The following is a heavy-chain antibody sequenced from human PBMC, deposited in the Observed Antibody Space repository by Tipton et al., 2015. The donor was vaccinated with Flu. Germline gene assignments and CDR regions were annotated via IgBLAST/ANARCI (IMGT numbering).Heavy chain of an antibody. CDR1: GYSVSTGYF. V-gene: IGHV4-61*01. Sequence: GLVKPSETLSLTCVVSGYSVSTGYFWAWIRQPPGKGLEWIGYIYYSGKSNYNPSLKSRVTMSVDTSKNQVSLNLSSVTAADTAVYYCARDHEWRNWYFDLWGRGTLVTVSS. D-gene: IGHD3-3*01. CDR2: IYYSGKS. J-gene: IGHJ2*01. CDR3: ARDHEWRNWYFDL.